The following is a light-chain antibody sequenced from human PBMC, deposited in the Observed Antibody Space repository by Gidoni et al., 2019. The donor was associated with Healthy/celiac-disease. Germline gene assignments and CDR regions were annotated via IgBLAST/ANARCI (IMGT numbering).Light chain of an antibody. CDR1: QSISRY. J-gene: IGKJ3*01. V-gene: IGKV1-39*01. Sequence: DIPMTQSPSSLSAYVGDRVTITCRASQSISRYLNWYQQKPGKAPKLLIYAAPSLESGVHSRFSGVGTGTDFTLTIDCLLPEDFATDYGKRGYRTRLTFGPGTKVDIK. CDR2: AAP. CDR3: KRGYRTRLT.